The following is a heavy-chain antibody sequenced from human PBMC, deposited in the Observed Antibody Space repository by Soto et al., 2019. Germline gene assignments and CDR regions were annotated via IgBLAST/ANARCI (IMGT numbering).Heavy chain of an antibody. CDR1: GGSMRNYF. J-gene: IGHJ4*02. Sequence: SETLSLTCTVSGGSMRNYFWTWIRQPPGKGLEWIGYIHYSGTTSFFPSYNPSLRSRVTISEDTSKNQFSLKLLSVTTADTAVYFCAAGEASSRNLAPYYLDFWGKGTLVTV. D-gene: IGHD6-13*01. CDR2: IHYSGTT. V-gene: IGHV4-59*01. CDR3: AAGEASSRNLAPYYLDF.